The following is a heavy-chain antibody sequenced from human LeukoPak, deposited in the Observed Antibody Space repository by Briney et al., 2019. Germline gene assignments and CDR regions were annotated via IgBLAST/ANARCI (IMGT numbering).Heavy chain of an antibody. J-gene: IGHJ6*02. CDR1: GGTFSSYA. D-gene: IGHD1-1*01. CDR3: ARENDPSDYGMDV. Sequence: VASVKVSCKASGGTFSSYAISWVRQAPGQGLEWMGRVIPTFGIANYAQKFQGRVTITADKSTSTAYMELSSLRSEDTAVYYCARENDPSDYGMDVWGQGTTVTVSS. V-gene: IGHV1-69*04. CDR2: VIPTFGIA.